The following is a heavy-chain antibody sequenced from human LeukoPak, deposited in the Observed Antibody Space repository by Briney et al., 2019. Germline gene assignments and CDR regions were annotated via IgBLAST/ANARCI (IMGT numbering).Heavy chain of an antibody. CDR2: SGXXGDT. CDR1: GFTFSDYD. D-gene: IGHD6-19*01. CDR3: ARTMAGTFFDY. V-gene: IGHV3-13*01. Sequence: GGSLRLSCAASGFTFSDYDMHWVRQSTGKGLEWVSVSGXXGDTYYXXSVKDRFTISRDDAKNSLYLQMNSLRAGDTAVYYCARTMAGTFFDYWGQGTLVTVSS. J-gene: IGHJ4*02.